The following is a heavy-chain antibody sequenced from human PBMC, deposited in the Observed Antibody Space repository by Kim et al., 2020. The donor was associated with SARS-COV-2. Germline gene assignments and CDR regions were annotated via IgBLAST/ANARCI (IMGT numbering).Heavy chain of an antibody. CDR3: ARGRPSPTLYYYYYGMDV. CDR1: GGSISSSSYY. V-gene: IGHV4-39*07. Sequence: SETLSLTCTVSGGSISSSSYYWGWIRQPPGKGLEWIGSIYYSGSTYYNPSLKSRVTISVDTSKNQFSLKLSSVTAADTAVYYCARGRPSPTLYYYYYGMDVWGQGTTVTVSS. J-gene: IGHJ6*02. CDR2: IYYSGST. D-gene: IGHD2-2*01.